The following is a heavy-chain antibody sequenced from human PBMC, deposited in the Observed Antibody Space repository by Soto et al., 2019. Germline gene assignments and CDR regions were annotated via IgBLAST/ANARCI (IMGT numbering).Heavy chain of an antibody. D-gene: IGHD3-3*01. V-gene: IGHV4-34*01. CDR3: ARGRSGYYAYWYFDL. CDR2: INHSGST. Sequence: QVQLQQWGAGLLKPSETLSLTCAVYGGSFSGYYWSWIRQPPGKGLEWSGEINHSGSTNYNPSLKSRVTISVDTSKNQFSLKLSSVTAADTAVYYCARGRSGYYAYWYFDLWGRGTLVTVSS. J-gene: IGHJ2*01. CDR1: GGSFSGYY.